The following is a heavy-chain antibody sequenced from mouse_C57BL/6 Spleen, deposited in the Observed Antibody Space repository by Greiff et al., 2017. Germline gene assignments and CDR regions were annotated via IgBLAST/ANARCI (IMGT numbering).Heavy chain of an antibody. CDR1: GYSITSGYY. J-gene: IGHJ2*01. CDR2: ISYDGSN. CDR3: ASHDGYYDYFDY. Sequence: ESGPGLVKPSQSLSLTCSVTGYSITSGYYWNWIRQFPGNKLEWMGYISYDGSNNYNPSLKNRISITRDTSKNQFFLKLNSVTTEDTATYYCASHDGYYDYFDYWGQGTTLTVSS. D-gene: IGHD2-3*01. V-gene: IGHV3-6*01.